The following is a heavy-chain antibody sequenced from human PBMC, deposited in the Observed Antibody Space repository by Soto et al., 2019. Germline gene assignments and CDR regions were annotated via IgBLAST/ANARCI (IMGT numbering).Heavy chain of an antibody. CDR3: ARNDSGTYYFDN. J-gene: IGHJ4*02. V-gene: IGHV3-30-3*01. D-gene: IGHD4-17*01. CDR1: GFVFRNYA. CDR2: ISYDGSKT. Sequence: GGSLRLSCAASGFVFRNYAMHWVRQSPGKGLEWVAVISYDGSKTYYTDSVKGRFTISRDNSKNTLYLQMNSLRTEDTAVYYCARNDSGTYYFDNWGQEVLLTISS.